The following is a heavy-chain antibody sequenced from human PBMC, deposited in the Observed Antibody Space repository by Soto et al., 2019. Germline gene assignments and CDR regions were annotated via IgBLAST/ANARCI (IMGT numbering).Heavy chain of an antibody. CDR1: GYTFTSYG. CDR2: ISAYNGNT. Sequence: QVQLVQSGAEVKKPGASVKVSCKASGYTFTSYGISWVRQAPGQGLEWMGWISAYNGNTNYAQKLQGRVTMTTDTTTSTAYMELRSLRSDDTAVYYCARAKGWGGPFWSGYYGIDYWGQGTLVTVSS. J-gene: IGHJ4*02. V-gene: IGHV1-18*01. D-gene: IGHD3-3*01. CDR3: ARAKGWGGPFWSGYYGIDY.